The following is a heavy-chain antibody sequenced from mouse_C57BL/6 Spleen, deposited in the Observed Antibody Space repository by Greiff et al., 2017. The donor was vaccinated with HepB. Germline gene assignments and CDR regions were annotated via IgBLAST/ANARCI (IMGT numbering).Heavy chain of an antibody. CDR1: GYAFSSSW. Sequence: LVESGPELVKPGASVKISCKASGYAFSSSWMNWVKQRPGKGLEWIGRIYPGDGDTNYNGKFKGKATLTADKSSSTAYMQLSSLTSEDSAVYFCARWGTTVVDYWGQGTTLTVSS. V-gene: IGHV1-82*01. J-gene: IGHJ2*01. CDR2: IYPGDGDT. D-gene: IGHD1-1*01. CDR3: ARWGTTVVDY.